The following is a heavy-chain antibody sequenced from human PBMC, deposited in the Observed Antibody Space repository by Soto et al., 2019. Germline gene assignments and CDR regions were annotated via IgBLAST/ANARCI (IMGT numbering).Heavy chain of an antibody. CDR1: GLTFGNAW. CDR3: TTGLSNGYYNFDY. CDR2: IKGEVDGGTT. Sequence: HLVESGGGLVKPGGPLRLSCAASGLTFGNAWMGWVGRAPGRGLEWVGRIKGEVDGGTTDYAAPVKGRITISRDHSKDTLYLQMNSLKTEDTAVYYCTTGLSNGYYNFDYWGQGTPVTVSS. J-gene: IGHJ4*02. D-gene: IGHD3-22*01. V-gene: IGHV3-15*01.